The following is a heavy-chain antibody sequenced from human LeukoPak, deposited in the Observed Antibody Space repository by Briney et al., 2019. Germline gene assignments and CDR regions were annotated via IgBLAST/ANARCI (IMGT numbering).Heavy chain of an antibody. J-gene: IGHJ4*01. D-gene: IGHD4-17*01. CDR1: GFTFNTYE. CDR2: ISGSDSNSGKTE. CDR3: TRDHEYGYDY. V-gene: IGHV3-48*03. Sequence: AGGSLRLSCAASGFTFNTYEMNWVRQAPGKGLECVSYISGSDSNSGKTESYAGSVKGRFTTSRDNAKNSLFLQMNSLRAEDTGVYYCTRDHEYGYDYWGHGALVTVSS.